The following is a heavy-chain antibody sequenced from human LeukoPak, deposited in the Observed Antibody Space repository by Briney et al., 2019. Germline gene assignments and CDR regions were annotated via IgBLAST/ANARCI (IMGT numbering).Heavy chain of an antibody. Sequence: ETLSLTCTVSGGSISSYYWSWIRQPPGKGLEWVSAISGSGGSTYYADSVKGRFTISRDNSKNTLYLQMNSLRAEDTAVYYCAKDDYSNYIQHWGQGTLVTVSS. CDR2: ISGSGGST. D-gene: IGHD4-11*01. CDR1: GGSISSYY. V-gene: IGHV3-23*01. CDR3: AKDDYSNYIQH. J-gene: IGHJ1*01.